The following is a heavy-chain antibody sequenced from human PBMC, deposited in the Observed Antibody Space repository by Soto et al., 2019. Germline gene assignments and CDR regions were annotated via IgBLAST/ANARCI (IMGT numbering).Heavy chain of an antibody. CDR2: FSNSSTTM. D-gene: IGHD3-22*01. CDR1: GFTFSIYS. CDR3: ARGDDSSGYYYVY. V-gene: IGHV3-48*01. Sequence: EGSLRLSCAASGFTFSIYSMNWFRQAPGKGLEKVSYFSNSSTTMYYADSVKGRITISRDKAKKQLYQKINSQTAEDTAVYYCARGDDSSGYYYVYWGQGT. J-gene: IGHJ4*02.